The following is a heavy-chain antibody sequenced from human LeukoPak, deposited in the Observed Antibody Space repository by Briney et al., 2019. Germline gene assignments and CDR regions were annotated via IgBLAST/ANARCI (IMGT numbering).Heavy chain of an antibody. CDR1: GFTFSDYY. Sequence: GGSLRLSCAASGFTFSDYYMSWIRQAPGKGLEWVSYISSSSSYTNYADSVKGRFTISRDNAKNTLYLQMNSLRAEDTAVYYCANGYSSTYYNALDIRGQGTMVTVSS. V-gene: IGHV3-11*06. CDR2: ISSSSSYT. CDR3: ANGYSSTYYNALDI. J-gene: IGHJ3*02. D-gene: IGHD6-13*01.